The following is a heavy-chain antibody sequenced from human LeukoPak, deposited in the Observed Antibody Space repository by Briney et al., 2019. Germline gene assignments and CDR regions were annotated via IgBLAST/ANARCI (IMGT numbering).Heavy chain of an antibody. CDR1: GFTFNNYG. CDR2: IRYNGNNQ. J-gene: IGHJ6*03. Sequence: GGSLRLSCAASGFTFNNYGMHWVRQAPGKGLEWVAFIRYNGNNQYYADSVKGRFTISRDNSKNTLYLQMNSLKTEDTAVYYCARDRGVVGATTGNYYYYMDVWGKGTTVTVSS. D-gene: IGHD1-26*01. V-gene: IGHV3-30*02. CDR3: ARDRGVVGATTGNYYYYMDV.